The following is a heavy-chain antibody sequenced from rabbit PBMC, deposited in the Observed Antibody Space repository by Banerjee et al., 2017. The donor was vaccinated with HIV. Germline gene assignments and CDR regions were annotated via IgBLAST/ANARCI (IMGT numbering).Heavy chain of an antibody. CDR3: ARSGSKNRYPDYFTL. CDR2: IDNGGSGAP. J-gene: IGHJ4*01. Sequence: QEQLVESGGGLVQPEGSLTLTCTASGFSFSSSYWICWVRQAPGKGLEWIACIDNGGSGAPYYASWAKDRFTISKTSSTTVTLQMTSLTAADTATYFCARSGSKNRYPDYFTLWGPGTLVTVS. CDR1: GFSFSSSYW. D-gene: IGHD4-2*01. V-gene: IGHV1S45*01.